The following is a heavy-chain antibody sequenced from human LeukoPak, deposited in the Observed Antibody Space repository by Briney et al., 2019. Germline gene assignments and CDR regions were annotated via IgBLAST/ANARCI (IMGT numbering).Heavy chain of an antibody. D-gene: IGHD3-9*01. CDR3: ASGDILTGYRFDY. CDR2: IYYSGST. Sequence: PSETLSLTCTVSGGSISSYYWSWIRQPPGKGLEWTGYIYYSGSTNYNPSLKSRVTISVDTSKNQFSLKLSSVTAADTAVYYCASGDILTGYRFDYWGQGTLVTVSS. V-gene: IGHV4-59*01. J-gene: IGHJ4*02. CDR1: GGSISSYY.